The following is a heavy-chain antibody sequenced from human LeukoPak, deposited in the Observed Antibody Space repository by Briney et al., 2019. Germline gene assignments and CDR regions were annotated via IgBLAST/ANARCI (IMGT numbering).Heavy chain of an antibody. CDR1: GFTFSAYA. D-gene: IGHD3-22*01. CDR2: IGSDNKP. J-gene: IGHJ4*02. CDR3: ARDNSDSSGYSDY. V-gene: IGHV3-69-1*01. Sequence: PGGSLRLSCEASGFTFSAYAMTWVRQAPGKGLEWVSSIGSDNKPHYSESVKGRFAISRDNAKNSLYLQMNSLRAEDTAVYYCARDNSDSSGYSDYWGQGTLVTVSS.